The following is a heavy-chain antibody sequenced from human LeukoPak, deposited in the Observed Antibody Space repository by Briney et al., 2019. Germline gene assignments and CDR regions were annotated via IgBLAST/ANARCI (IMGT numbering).Heavy chain of an antibody. Sequence: SETLSLTCTVSGGSISSGGYYWSWIRQPPGKGLEWIGYIYHSGSTYYNPSLKSRVTISVDRSKNQFSLKLSSVTAADTAVYYCARGGYCSSTSCHNWFDPWGQGTLVTVSS. D-gene: IGHD2-2*01. V-gene: IGHV4-30-2*01. J-gene: IGHJ5*02. CDR1: GGSISSGGYY. CDR3: ARGGYCSSTSCHNWFDP. CDR2: IYHSGST.